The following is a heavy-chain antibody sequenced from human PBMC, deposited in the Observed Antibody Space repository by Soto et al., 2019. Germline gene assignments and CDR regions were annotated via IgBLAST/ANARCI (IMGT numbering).Heavy chain of an antibody. V-gene: IGHV4-59*01. CDR3: ARADYGGHFDY. D-gene: IGHD4-17*01. Sequence: PSETLSLTCTVSGGSISSYYWSWIRQPPGKGLEWIGYIYYSGSTNYNPSLKSRATISVDTSKNQFSLKLSSVTAADTAVYYCARADYGGHFDYWGQGTLVTVSS. CDR1: GGSISSYY. J-gene: IGHJ4*02. CDR2: IYYSGST.